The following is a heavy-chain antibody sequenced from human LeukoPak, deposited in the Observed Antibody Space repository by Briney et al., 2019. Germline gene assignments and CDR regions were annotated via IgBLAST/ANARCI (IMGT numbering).Heavy chain of an antibody. Sequence: PGGSLRLSCAASGFNFSSYDMNWVRQAPGKGLEWVSTISGSDFGTYYADSVKGWFTISRDNSKNTLYIQMNSLRAEDTAVYYCAKRRFDSSGYHFDYWGQGTLVTVSS. CDR2: ISGSDFGT. CDR1: GFNFSSYD. J-gene: IGHJ4*02. V-gene: IGHV3-23*01. D-gene: IGHD3-22*01. CDR3: AKRRFDSSGYHFDY.